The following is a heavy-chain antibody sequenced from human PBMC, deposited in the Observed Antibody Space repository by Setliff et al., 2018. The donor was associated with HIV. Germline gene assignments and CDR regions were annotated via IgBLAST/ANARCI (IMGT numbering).Heavy chain of an antibody. Sequence: GGSLRLSCAASGFTLIDHWMHWVRQVPGKGLVWVSRINNDGSITNYADFVKGRFTMSRDNSKNTLYLHMNSLRAEDTAVYYCARLAYYYDSSGYYLSSRDAFDIWGQGTMVTVSS. D-gene: IGHD3-22*01. CDR3: ARLAYYYDSSGYYLSSRDAFDI. V-gene: IGHV3-74*01. CDR2: INNDGSIT. CDR1: GFTLIDHW. J-gene: IGHJ3*02.